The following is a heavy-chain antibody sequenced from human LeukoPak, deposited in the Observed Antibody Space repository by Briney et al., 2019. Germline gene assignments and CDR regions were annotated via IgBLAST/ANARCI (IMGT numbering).Heavy chain of an antibody. D-gene: IGHD1-7*01. CDR2: ISAYNGNT. V-gene: IGHV1-18*01. Sequence: ASVKVSCKASGYTFNNYDINWVRQAPGQGLEWMGWISAYNGNTNCAQKLQGRVTMTTDTSTSTAYMELRSLRSDDTAVYYCARDGITGTVKGNNWFDPWGQGTLVTVSS. CDR3: ARDGITGTVKGNNWFDP. J-gene: IGHJ5*02. CDR1: GYTFNNYD.